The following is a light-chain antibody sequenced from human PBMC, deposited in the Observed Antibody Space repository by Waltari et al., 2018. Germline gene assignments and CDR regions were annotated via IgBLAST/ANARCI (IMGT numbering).Light chain of an antibody. J-gene: IGLJ1*01. Sequence: QSALTQPRSVSGSPGQSVTISCTGTISDVGGHNYVSWYQPPPGKAPKLMIYDVNKRPSVVPELFSGSKSGNTASLTISGLQGEDEADYYCYSYAGSSSFVFGTVTEIIVL. V-gene: IGLV2-11*01. CDR1: ISDVGGHNY. CDR3: YSYAGSSSFV. CDR2: DVN.